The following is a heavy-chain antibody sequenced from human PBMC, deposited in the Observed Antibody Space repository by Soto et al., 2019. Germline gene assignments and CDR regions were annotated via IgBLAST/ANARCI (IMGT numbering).Heavy chain of an antibody. J-gene: IGHJ1*01. CDR2: ISSGSDSI. D-gene: IGHD6-19*01. CDR3: ARDRSADRFVQYFQH. CDR1: GFIFTRYS. V-gene: IGHV3-21*01. Sequence: GCSMRLSFAASGFIFTRYSMVLVLLGPGKGLEWVASISSGSDSIFYADSVKGRFTVSRDNAKNSLFLQMNNLRAEDTAVYFCARDRSADRFVQYFQHWGQGTQVTVSS.